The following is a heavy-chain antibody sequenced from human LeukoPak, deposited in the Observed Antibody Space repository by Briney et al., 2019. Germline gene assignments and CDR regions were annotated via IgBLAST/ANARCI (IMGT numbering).Heavy chain of an antibody. CDR2: INPNSGGT. Sequence: ASVKVSFKTSVYSFTDYYMHWVRQAPGQGLEWMGWINPNSGGTSTAQKFQGRVTMTRDTSITTDYMEVSWLTSDDTAIYYCARADRLHGGPYLIGPWGQGTLVTVSS. CDR1: VYSFTDYY. V-gene: IGHV1-2*02. CDR3: ARADRLHGGPYLIGP. J-gene: IGHJ5*02. D-gene: IGHD2-21*01.